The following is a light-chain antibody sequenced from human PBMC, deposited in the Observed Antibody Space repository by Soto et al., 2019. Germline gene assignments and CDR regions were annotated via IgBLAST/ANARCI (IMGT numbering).Light chain of an antibody. CDR1: SSDLGAYNS. Sequence: QSALTQPASVSGSPGQSITISCTGTSSDLGAYNSVSWYRQHPGKAPKVMIYDVTNRPSGVSSRFSGSKSGNTASLTISGLQADDEADYCCCSYTTSNTLVFGTGTKLTVL. CDR2: DVT. CDR3: CSYTTSNTLV. V-gene: IGLV2-14*01. J-gene: IGLJ1*01.